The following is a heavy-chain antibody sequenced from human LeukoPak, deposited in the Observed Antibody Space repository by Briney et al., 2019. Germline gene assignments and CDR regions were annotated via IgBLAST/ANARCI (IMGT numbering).Heavy chain of an antibody. CDR3: ARQYYSYGVFDY. V-gene: IGHV4-39*07. J-gene: IGHJ4*02. Sequence: SETLSLTCTVSGGSISSSSYYWGWIRQPPGKGLEWIGSIYYSGSTYYNPSLKSRVTISVDTSKNQFSLKLSSVTAADTAVYYCARQYYSYGVFDYWGQGTLVTVSS. D-gene: IGHD5-18*01. CDR2: IYYSGST. CDR1: GGSISSSSYY.